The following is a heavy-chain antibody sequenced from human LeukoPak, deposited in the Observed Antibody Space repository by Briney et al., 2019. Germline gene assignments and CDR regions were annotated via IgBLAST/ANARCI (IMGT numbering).Heavy chain of an antibody. CDR1: GFTFSDYY. D-gene: IGHD2-15*01. CDR3: ARSSPPGYCSGGSCLGDAFDI. J-gene: IGHJ3*02. V-gene: IGHV3-11*04. Sequence: GGSLRLSCAASGFTFSDYYMSWIRQAPGKGLEWVSYISSSGSTIYYADSVKGRFTISRDNAKNTLYLQMNSLRAEDTAVYYCARSSPPGYCSGGSCLGDAFDIWGQGTMVTVSS. CDR2: ISSSGSTI.